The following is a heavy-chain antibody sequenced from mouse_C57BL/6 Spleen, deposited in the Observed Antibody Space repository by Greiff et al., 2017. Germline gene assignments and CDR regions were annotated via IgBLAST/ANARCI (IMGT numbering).Heavy chain of an antibody. V-gene: IGHV6-6*01. CDR2: IRNKANNHAT. CDR1: GFTFSDAW. J-gene: IGHJ3*01. D-gene: IGHD1-1*01. Sequence: EVKVEESGGGLVQPGGSMKLSCAASGFTFSDAWMDWVRQSPEKGLEWVAEIRNKANNHATYYAESVKGRFTISRDDSKSSVYLQMNSLRAEDTGIYYCTSSSYDWFAYWGQGTLVTVSA. CDR3: TSSSYDWFAY.